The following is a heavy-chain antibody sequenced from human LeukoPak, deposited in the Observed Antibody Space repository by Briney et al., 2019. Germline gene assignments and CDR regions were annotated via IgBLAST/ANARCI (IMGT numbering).Heavy chain of an antibody. D-gene: IGHD2-15*01. Sequence: SETLSLTCTVSGGPITNYYWSWIRQPPGKGLEWIGHISYTGSTNYSPPLRSRVTISVDKPKSQFSLELRSVTAADTAVYYCARRVGYCGGDNCYESDSWGQGTLVTVSS. V-gene: IGHV4-59*08. J-gene: IGHJ4*02. CDR3: ARRVGYCGGDNCYESDS. CDR2: ISYTGST. CDR1: GGPITNYY.